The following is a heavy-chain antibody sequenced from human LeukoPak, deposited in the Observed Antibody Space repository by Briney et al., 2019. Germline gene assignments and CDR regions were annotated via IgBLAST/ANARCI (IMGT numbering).Heavy chain of an antibody. CDR2: IYYSGST. J-gene: IGHJ3*02. CDR3: ARDLGGYDLTDDAFDI. Sequence: SETLSLTCTVSGGSISSSSYYWGWIRQPPGKGLEWIGSIYYSGSTYYNPSLKSRVTISVDTSKNQFSLKLSSVTAADTAVYYCARDLGGYDLTDDAFDIWGQGTMVTVSS. V-gene: IGHV4-39*02. D-gene: IGHD5-12*01. CDR1: GGSISSSSYY.